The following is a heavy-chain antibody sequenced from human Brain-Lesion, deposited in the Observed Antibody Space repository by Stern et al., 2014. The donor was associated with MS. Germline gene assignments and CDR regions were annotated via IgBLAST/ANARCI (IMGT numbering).Heavy chain of an antibody. CDR1: GYIFTGDY. Sequence: MQLVESGAEVKKPGASVKVSCKTSGYIFTGDYIHWVRQAPGQGLEWMAWINPNTGGTKYAQKFQGRVTMIRDTSISTAYVELSSLTSDDTAVYYCARDQRGITIFGVVTDYYYLGMDVWGQGTTVTVSS. CDR2: INPNTGGT. CDR3: ARDQRGITIFGVVTDYYYLGMDV. V-gene: IGHV1-2*02. J-gene: IGHJ6*02. D-gene: IGHD3-3*01.